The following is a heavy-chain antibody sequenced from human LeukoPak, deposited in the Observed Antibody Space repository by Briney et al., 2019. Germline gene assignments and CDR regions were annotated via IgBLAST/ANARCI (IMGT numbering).Heavy chain of an antibody. CDR3: VRDKYGDYAFDI. D-gene: IGHD4-17*01. CDR2: ISSSSSYI. CDR1: GFTFSSYS. Sequence: GGSLRLSCAASGFTFSSYSMNWVRQAPGKGLEWVSSISSSSSYIYYADSVKGRFTISRDNAKNSLYLQMNSLRAEDTAVYYCVRDKYGDYAFDIWGQGTMVTVSS. J-gene: IGHJ3*02. V-gene: IGHV3-21*01.